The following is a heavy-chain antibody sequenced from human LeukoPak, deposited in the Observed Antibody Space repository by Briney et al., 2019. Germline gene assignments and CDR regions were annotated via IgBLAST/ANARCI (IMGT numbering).Heavy chain of an antibody. CDR3: ARVNSGWYGRLDY. Sequence: PSETLSLTCTVSGASISIYYWSWIRQPAGKGLEWIGCIYGSESINYNPPLKSRVTMSVDTSKNQFPLKLSSVTAADTAVYYCARVNSGWYGRLDYWGPGTLVTVSS. CDR1: GASISIYY. J-gene: IGHJ4*02. D-gene: IGHD6-19*01. CDR2: IYGSESI. V-gene: IGHV4-4*07.